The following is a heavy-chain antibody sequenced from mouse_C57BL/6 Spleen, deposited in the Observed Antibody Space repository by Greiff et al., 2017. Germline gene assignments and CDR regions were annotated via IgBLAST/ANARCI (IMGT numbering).Heavy chain of an antibody. Sequence: EVQLVESGGGLVQPGGSLKLSCAASGFTFSDSGMAWVRQAPRKGPEWVAFISNLAYSIYYADTVTGRFTISRENAKNTLYLEMSSLRSEDTAMYYCARYYGKDYFDYWGQGTTLTVSS. J-gene: IGHJ2*01. CDR3: ARYYGKDYFDY. D-gene: IGHD1-1*02. V-gene: IGHV5-15*01. CDR2: ISNLAYSI. CDR1: GFTFSDSG.